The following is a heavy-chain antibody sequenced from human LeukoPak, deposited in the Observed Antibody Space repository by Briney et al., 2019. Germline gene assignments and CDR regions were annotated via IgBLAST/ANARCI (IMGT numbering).Heavy chain of an antibody. CDR1: GGSISSYY. D-gene: IGHD3-3*01. CDR2: IYTSGST. J-gene: IGHJ4*02. Sequence: PSETLSLTCTVSGGSISSYYWSWIRQPAGKGLEWIGRIYTSGSTNYNPSLKSRVTMSVDTSKNQFSLKLSSVTAADTAVYYCASATIFGVVRQSGYFDYWGQGTLVTVSS. V-gene: IGHV4-4*07. CDR3: ASATIFGVVRQSGYFDY.